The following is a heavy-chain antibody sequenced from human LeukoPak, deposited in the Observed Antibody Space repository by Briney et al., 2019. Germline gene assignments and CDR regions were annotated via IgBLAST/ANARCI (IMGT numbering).Heavy chain of an antibody. CDR2: IYYSGST. CDR3: ARGRWGTTVAFDP. D-gene: IGHD4-23*01. V-gene: IGHV4-59*01. J-gene: IGHJ5*02. CDR1: GGSISSYY. Sequence: SETLSLTCTVSGGSISSYYWSWIRQPPGKGLEWIGYIYYSGSTNYNPSLKSRVTISVDTSKNQFSLKLGSVTAADTAVYYCARGRWGTTVAFDPWGQGTLVTVSS.